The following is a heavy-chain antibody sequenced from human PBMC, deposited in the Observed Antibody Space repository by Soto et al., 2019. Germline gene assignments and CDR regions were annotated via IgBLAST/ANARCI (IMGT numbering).Heavy chain of an antibody. CDR2: ISGSGGST. D-gene: IGHD3-10*01. CDR1: GFTFSSYV. CDR3: AKDVGPHYYGSGSYYFDY. V-gene: IGHV3-23*01. J-gene: IGHJ4*02. Sequence: GGSLRLSCAASGFTFSSYVMSWVRQAPGKGLEWVSAISGSGGSTYYADSVKGRFTISRDNSKNTLYLQMNSLRAEDTAVYYCAKDVGPHYYGSGSYYFDYWGQGTLVTVSS.